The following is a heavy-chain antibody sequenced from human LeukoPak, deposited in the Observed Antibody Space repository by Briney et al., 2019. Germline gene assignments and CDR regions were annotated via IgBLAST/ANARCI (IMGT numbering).Heavy chain of an antibody. V-gene: IGHV3-21*01. Sequence: GGSLRLFCAASGFTFSSYAMSWVRQAPGKGLEWVSSISSSSSYIYYADSVKGRFTISRDNAKNSLYLQMNSLRAEDTAVYYCARSGIVGATRWFDPWGQGTLVTVSS. CDR2: ISSSSSYI. CDR3: ARSGIVGATRWFDP. CDR1: GFTFSSYA. J-gene: IGHJ5*02. D-gene: IGHD1-26*01.